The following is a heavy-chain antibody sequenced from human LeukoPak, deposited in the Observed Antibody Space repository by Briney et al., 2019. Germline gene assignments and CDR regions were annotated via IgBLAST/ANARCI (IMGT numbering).Heavy chain of an antibody. J-gene: IGHJ3*02. CDR2: ISPSGTDI. CDR3: AGDPTSSWETAFDI. D-gene: IGHD1-26*01. V-gene: IGHV3-11*04. Sequence: GGSLRLSCAVSGFTFTDTYMTWIRQAPGKGLESLSYISPSGTDISYADSVKGRFTISRDNAKNSLYLQMNSLRAADTAVYYCAGDPTSSWETAFDIWGQGTMVTVSS. CDR1: GFTFTDTY.